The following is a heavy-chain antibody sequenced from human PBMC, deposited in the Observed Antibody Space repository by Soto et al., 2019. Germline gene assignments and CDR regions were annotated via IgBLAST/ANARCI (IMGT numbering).Heavy chain of an antibody. CDR3: ARSLRSPRSFDY. J-gene: IGHJ4*02. D-gene: IGHD4-17*01. Sequence: PSETLSLTCTVSGGSISSYYWSWIRQPPGKGLEWIGYIYYSGSTNYNPSLKSRVTISVDTSKNQFSLKLSSVTAADTAVYYCARSLRSPRSFDYWGQGTLVTVSS. CDR2: IYYSGST. CDR1: GGSISSYY. V-gene: IGHV4-59*08.